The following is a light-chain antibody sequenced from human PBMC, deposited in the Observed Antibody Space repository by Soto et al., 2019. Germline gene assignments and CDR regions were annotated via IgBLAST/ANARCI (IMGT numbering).Light chain of an antibody. CDR3: NSFTSSFTYV. CDR1: SSDFDGFTK. CDR2: DVT. J-gene: IGLJ1*01. Sequence: QSALTQPASVSGSPGQSIAISCTGTSSDFDGFTKVSWYQHHPDKAPKLMMYDVTNRPSGVSDRFSGSKSGNTASLTISGLHAEDEADYYCNSFTSSFTYVFGSGTKVTVL. V-gene: IGLV2-14*03.